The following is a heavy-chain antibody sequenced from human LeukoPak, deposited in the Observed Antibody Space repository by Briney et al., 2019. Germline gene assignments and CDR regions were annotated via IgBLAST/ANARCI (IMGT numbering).Heavy chain of an antibody. J-gene: IGHJ2*01. CDR3: ARGPPWYFDL. V-gene: IGHV3-74*01. CDR1: GFTFSSYW. Sequence: GGSLKLSCAASGFTFSSYWMHWVRQAPGKGLVWVSRINGDGSSTAYADSVRGRFTISRDNAKNTLYLQMNSLTAEDTAVYYCARGPPWYFDLWGRGTLVTVSS. CDR2: INGDGSST. D-gene: IGHD6-25*01.